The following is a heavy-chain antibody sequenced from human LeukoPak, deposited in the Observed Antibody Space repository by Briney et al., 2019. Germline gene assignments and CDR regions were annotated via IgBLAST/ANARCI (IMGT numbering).Heavy chain of an antibody. J-gene: IGHJ4*02. CDR1: GYTFTSYG. CDR2: ISAYNGNT. CDR3: ARDGCTNGVCYSDY. D-gene: IGHD2-8*01. V-gene: IGHV1-18*01. Sequence: ASVKVSCKASGYTFTSYGISWVRQAPGQGVEWMGWISAYNGNTNYAQKLQGRVTMTTDTSTSTAYMELRSLRSDDTAVYYCARDGCTNGVCYSDYWGQGTLVTVSS.